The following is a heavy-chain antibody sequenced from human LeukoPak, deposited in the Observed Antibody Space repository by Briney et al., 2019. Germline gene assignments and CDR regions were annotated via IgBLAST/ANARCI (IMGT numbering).Heavy chain of an antibody. V-gene: IGHV4-30-4*01. D-gene: IGHD4-17*01. Sequence: SETLSLTCTVSGGSISSGDYYWSWIRQPPGKGLEWIGYIYYSGSTYYNPSLKSRATISVDTSKNQFSLKLSSVTAADTSVYHCAGASGYGEFDFSGQRTLPTVSS. CDR1: GGSISSGDYY. CDR2: IYYSGST. J-gene: IGHJ5*01. CDR3: AGASGYGEFDF.